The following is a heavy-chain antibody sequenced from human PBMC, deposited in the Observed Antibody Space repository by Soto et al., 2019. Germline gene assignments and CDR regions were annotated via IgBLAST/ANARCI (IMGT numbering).Heavy chain of an antibody. CDR3: ARDRSPPHPIYYYYGMDV. CDR2: INPSGGST. J-gene: IGHJ6*02. CDR1: GYTFTSYY. Sequence: ASVKVSCKASGYTFTSYYMRWVRQAPGQGLEWMGIINPSGGSTSYAQKFQGRVTMTRDTSTSTVYMELSSLRSEDTAVYYCARDRSPPHPIYYYYGMDVWGQGTTVTVSS. V-gene: IGHV1-46*01.